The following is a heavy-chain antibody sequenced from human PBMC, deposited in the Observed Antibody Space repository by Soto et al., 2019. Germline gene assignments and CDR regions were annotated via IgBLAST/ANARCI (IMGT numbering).Heavy chain of an antibody. CDR3: ATVGYCSSTSCQTRYYYYGMDV. CDR1: GFTFSSYG. J-gene: IGHJ6*02. CDR2: ISYDGGNK. Sequence: GGSLRLSCAASGFTFSSYGMHWVRQAPGKGLEWVAVISYDGGNKYYADSVKGRFTISRDNAKNSLFLQMNSLRAEDTAVYYCATVGYCSSTSCQTRYYYYGMDVWGQGTTVTVSS. D-gene: IGHD2-2*03. V-gene: IGHV3-30*03.